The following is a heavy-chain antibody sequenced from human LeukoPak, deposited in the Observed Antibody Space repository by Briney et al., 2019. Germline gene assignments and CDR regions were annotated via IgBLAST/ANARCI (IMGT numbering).Heavy chain of an antibody. CDR2: IYYSGST. D-gene: IGHD3-22*01. CDR1: GGSISSYY. Sequence: SETLSLTCTVSGGSISSYYWSWIRQPPGKGLEWIGYIYYSGSTNYNPSLKSRVTISVDTSKNQFSLKLSSVTAADTAVYYCARHGYDSSGYYYYYYYYGMDVWGQGTMVTVSS. J-gene: IGHJ6*02. CDR3: ARHGYDSSGYYYYYYYYGMDV. V-gene: IGHV4-59*08.